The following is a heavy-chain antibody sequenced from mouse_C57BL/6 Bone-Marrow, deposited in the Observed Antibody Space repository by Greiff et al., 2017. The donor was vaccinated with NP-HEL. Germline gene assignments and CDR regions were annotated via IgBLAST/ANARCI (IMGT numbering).Heavy chain of an antibody. CDR2: LDPANGNT. J-gene: IGHJ1*03. V-gene: IGHV14-3*01. D-gene: IGHD2-12*01. CDR3: GMFTSDWYFDV. CDR1: GFNIKHTY. Sequence: VQLQQSVAELVRPGASVKLSCTASGFNIKHTYMHWVKQRPAQGLEWIGRLDPANGNTKYAPKFQGKATITVDTSSNTAYLQLSSLTSVDTAIDYGGMFTSDWYFDVCSTGTTVTVSS.